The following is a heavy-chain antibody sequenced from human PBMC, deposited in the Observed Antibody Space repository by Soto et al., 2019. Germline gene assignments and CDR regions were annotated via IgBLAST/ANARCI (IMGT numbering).Heavy chain of an antibody. Sequence: QVQLQESGPGLVKPSQTLSLTCTVSGGSISSGGYYWSWIRQHPGKGLEWIGYIYYSGSTYYNPSLKSRVTISVDTSKNQFSLKLSSVTAADTAVYYCARDSRVFVIAAAGTYDYYYGMDVWGQGTTVTVSS. J-gene: IGHJ6*02. D-gene: IGHD6-13*01. CDR3: ARDSRVFVIAAAGTYDYYYGMDV. CDR2: IYYSGST. V-gene: IGHV4-31*03. CDR1: GGSISSGGYY.